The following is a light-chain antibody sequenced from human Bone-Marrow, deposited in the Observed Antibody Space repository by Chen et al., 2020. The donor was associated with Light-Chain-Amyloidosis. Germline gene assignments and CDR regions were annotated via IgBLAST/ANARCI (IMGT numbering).Light chain of an antibody. CDR3: QQYNDWPWT. CDR2: GVS. Sequence: EIVLAQSPATLSVSPGEGATLSCRASERLSGNLAWYQQKPGQAPRVLIYGVSTRATGIPARFSGSGSGTEFTLTISSLQSEDFAVYFCQQYNDWPWTFGLGTKVDIK. J-gene: IGKJ1*01. V-gene: IGKV3-15*01. CDR1: ERLSGN.